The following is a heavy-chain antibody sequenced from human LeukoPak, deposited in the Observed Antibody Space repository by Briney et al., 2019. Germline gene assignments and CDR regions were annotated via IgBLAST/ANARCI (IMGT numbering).Heavy chain of an antibody. CDR3: ARDPKAAYCSGGSCYSSGRLYYYMDV. V-gene: IGHV1-2*02. CDR1: GYTFTGYY. CDR2: INPNSGGT. Sequence: GASVKVSCKASGYTFTGYYMHWVRQAPGQGLEWMGWINPNSGGTNYAQKFQGRVTMTRDTSISPAYMELSRLRSDDTAVYYCARDPKAAYCSGGSCYSSGRLYYYMDVWGKGTTVTVSS. D-gene: IGHD2-15*01. J-gene: IGHJ6*03.